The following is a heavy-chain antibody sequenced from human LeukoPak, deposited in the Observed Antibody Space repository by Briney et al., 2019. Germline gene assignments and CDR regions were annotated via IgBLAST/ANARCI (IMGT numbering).Heavy chain of an antibody. Sequence: SETLSLTCTVSGASISGYYWTWIRQPPGKGLEWIGYIYNSGSTNYNPSLKSRVTISVDTSKNQFSLKLSSVTAADTAVYYCASGNFDYWGQGTLVTVSS. CDR1: GASISGYY. J-gene: IGHJ4*02. CDR2: IYNSGST. V-gene: IGHV4-59*01. CDR3: ASGNFDY. D-gene: IGHD6-13*01.